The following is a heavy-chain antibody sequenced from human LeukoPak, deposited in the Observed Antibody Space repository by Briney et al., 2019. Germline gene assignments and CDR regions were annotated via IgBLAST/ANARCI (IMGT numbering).Heavy chain of an antibody. CDR3: AELGITMIGGV. V-gene: IGHV3-30*18. D-gene: IGHD3-10*02. CDR1: GFTFSSYG. CDR2: ISYDGSNK. J-gene: IGHJ6*04. Sequence: PGGSLRLSCAASGFTFSSYGMHWVRQAPGKGLEWVAVISYDGSNKYYVDSVKGRFTISRDNSKNTLYLQMNSLRAKDTAVYYCAELGITMIGGVWGKGTTVTISS.